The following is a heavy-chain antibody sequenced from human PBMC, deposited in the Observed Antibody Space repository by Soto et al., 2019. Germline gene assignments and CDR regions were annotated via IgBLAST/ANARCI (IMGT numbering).Heavy chain of an antibody. CDR2: ISRDGTNK. Sequence: RGSLRLFCAASGFTFSTYAMHLVRQAPGKGLEWVAVISRDGTNKYHADSVKGRFTISRDNSKSTMYLQMNSLRAEDTAMYYCARFVGYGGDDYYFDYWGQGTLVTVSS. D-gene: IGHD5-12*01. CDR3: ARFVGYGGDDYYFDY. J-gene: IGHJ4*02. CDR1: GFTFSTYA. V-gene: IGHV3-30-3*01.